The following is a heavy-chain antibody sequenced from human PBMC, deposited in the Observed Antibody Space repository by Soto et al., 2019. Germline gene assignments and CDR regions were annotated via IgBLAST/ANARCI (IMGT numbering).Heavy chain of an antibody. V-gene: IGHV4-59*08. D-gene: IGHD6-13*01. Sequence: SLTCTVSGDSISAYSWSWVRQPPGKGLEWIGYIHYSGGTYHNPSLKSRITMSVDTSKNQFSLNLRSVTAADTAVYYCARAHRDLQQLVHYYYSMDVWGQGTTVTVSS. CDR3: ARAHRDLQQLVHYYYSMDV. CDR2: IHYSGGT. CDR1: GDSISAYS. J-gene: IGHJ6*02.